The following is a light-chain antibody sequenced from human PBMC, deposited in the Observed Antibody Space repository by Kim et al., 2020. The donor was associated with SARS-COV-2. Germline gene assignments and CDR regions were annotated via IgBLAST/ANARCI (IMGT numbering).Light chain of an antibody. CDR1: SLRSYY. CDR3: NSRDSSGNHVV. Sequence: SSELTQDPAVSVAFGQTVRITCQGDSLRSYYASWYQQKPGQAPVLVIYGKNNRPSGIPVRFSGFSPGNTAPLTITGAQAEDEADYYRNSRDSSGNHVVFG. J-gene: IGLJ2*01. CDR2: GKN. V-gene: IGLV3-19*01.